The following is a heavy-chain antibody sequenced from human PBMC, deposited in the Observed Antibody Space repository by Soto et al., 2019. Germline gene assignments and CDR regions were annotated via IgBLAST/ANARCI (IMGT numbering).Heavy chain of an antibody. CDR3: AKGLRFLEWLSGRRPGYMDV. Sequence: VQLVESGGDVVQPGRSLRLSCAASGFTFSSYGMHWVRQAPGKGLEWVAVISYDGSNKYYADSVKGRFTISRDNSKNTLYLQMNSLRAEDTAVYYCAKGLRFLEWLSGRRPGYMDVWGKGTTVTVSS. D-gene: IGHD3-3*01. J-gene: IGHJ6*03. CDR2: ISYDGSNK. V-gene: IGHV3-30*18. CDR1: GFTFSSYG.